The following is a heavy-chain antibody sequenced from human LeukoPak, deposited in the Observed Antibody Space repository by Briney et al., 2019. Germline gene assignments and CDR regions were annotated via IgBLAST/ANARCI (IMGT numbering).Heavy chain of an antibody. D-gene: IGHD2-2*01. CDR3: ARVGCSSTSCPRKDAFDI. V-gene: IGHV4-59*01. CDR2: IYYSGST. CDR1: GGSISSYY. Sequence: SETLSLTCTVSGGSISSYYWNWIRQPPGKGLEWIGYIYYSGSTNYNPSLKSRVTISVDTSKNQFSLNLSSMTAADTAVYYCARVGCSSTSCPRKDAFDIWGQGTMVTVSS. J-gene: IGHJ3*02.